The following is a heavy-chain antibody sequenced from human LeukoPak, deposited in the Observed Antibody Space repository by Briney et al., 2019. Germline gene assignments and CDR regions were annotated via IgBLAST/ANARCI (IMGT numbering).Heavy chain of an antibody. J-gene: IGHJ4*02. V-gene: IGHV3-21*01. CDR3: ARDRGSYGDYPPR. Sequence: GGSLRLSCAASGFTFSSYSMNWVRQAPGKGLEWVSCISNTNSYIYYADSVKGRFTISRDNAKNSLYLQMNSLRAEDTAVYYCARDRGSYGDYPPRWGQGTLVTVSS. CDR1: GFTFSSYS. CDR2: ISNTNSYI. D-gene: IGHD4-17*01.